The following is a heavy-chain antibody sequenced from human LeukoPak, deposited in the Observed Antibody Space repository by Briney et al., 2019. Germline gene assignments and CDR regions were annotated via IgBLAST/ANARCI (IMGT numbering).Heavy chain of an antibody. CDR1: GYTFTSYA. CDR3: ARERREYSSSWYGFYYYYYMDV. D-gene: IGHD6-13*01. Sequence: RASVKVSFKASGYTFTSYAMNWVRQAPGQGLEWMGWINTNTGNPTYAQGFTGRFVFSLDTSVSTAYLQISSLKAEDTAVYYCARERREYSSSWYGFYYYYYMDVWGKGTTVTVSS. J-gene: IGHJ6*03. CDR2: INTNTGNP. V-gene: IGHV7-4-1*02.